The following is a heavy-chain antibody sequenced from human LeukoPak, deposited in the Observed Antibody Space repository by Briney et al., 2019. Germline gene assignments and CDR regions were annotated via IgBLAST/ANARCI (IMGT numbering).Heavy chain of an antibody. CDR1: GYSISSGYY. J-gene: IGHJ5*02. CDR2: IHHSGST. V-gene: IGHV4-38-2*02. Sequence: SETLSLTCSVSGYSISSGYYWGWIRQPPGKGLEWIGTIHHSGSTYYNPSLKSRVTISVDTSKNHFSLKLSSVTAADTAVYYCARVGIAAINNWFDPRGQGTLVTVSS. CDR3: ARVGIAAINNWFDP. D-gene: IGHD6-25*01.